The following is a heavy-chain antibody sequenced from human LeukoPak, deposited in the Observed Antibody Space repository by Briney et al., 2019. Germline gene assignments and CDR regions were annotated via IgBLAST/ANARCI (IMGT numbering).Heavy chain of an antibody. CDR3: ARGHTPLGYYDSSGYSDAFDI. V-gene: IGHV4-39*07. CDR2: IYYSGST. D-gene: IGHD3-22*01. Sequence: SETLSLTCTVSGGSISSSSYYWGWIRQPPGKGLEWIGSIYYSGSTYYNPSLKSRVTISVDTSKNQFSLKLSSVTAADTAVYYCARGHTPLGYYDSSGYSDAFDIWGQGTMVTVSS. J-gene: IGHJ3*02. CDR1: GGSISSSSYY.